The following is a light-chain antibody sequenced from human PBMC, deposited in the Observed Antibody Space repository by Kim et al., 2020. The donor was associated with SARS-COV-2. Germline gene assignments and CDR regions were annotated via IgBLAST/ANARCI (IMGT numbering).Light chain of an antibody. Sequence: EIVLTQSPGTLSLSPGERVTLSCRASQSVSSSYLAWYQQKPGQAPKLLIYGASSSATGIPDRFSGSGSGTDFTLTISRLKPEDFAVYFSQQYGSSLYTFGQGTKLEI. CDR1: QSVSSSY. CDR3: QQYGSSLYT. V-gene: IGKV3-20*01. CDR2: GAS. J-gene: IGKJ2*01.